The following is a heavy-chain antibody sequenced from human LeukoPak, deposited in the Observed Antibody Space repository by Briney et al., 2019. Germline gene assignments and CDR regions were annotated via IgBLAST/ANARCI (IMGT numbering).Heavy chain of an antibody. CDR3: AGWGYYDSSGVNY. D-gene: IGHD3-22*01. CDR1: GGSISNYY. J-gene: IGHJ4*02. Sequence: PSETLSLTCTVSGGSISNYYWSWIRQPPGKGLEWIGYIYYSGSTNYNPSLKSRVTISVDTSKNQFSLKLSSVTAADTAVYYCAGWGYYDSSGVNYWGQGTLVTVSS. CDR2: IYYSGST. V-gene: IGHV4-59*01.